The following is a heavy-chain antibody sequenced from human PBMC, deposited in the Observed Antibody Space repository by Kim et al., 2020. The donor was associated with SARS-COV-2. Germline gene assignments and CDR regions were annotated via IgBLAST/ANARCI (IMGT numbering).Heavy chain of an antibody. D-gene: IGHD3-16*01. V-gene: IGHV3-30-3*01. CDR1: GFTFSSYA. CDR2: ISYDGSNK. Sequence: GGSLRLSCAASGFTFSSYAMHWVRQAPGKGLEWVAVISYDGSNKYYADSVKGRFTISRDNSKNTLYLQMNSLRAEDTAVYYCARASYDYIWGSWDAFDIWGQGTMVTVSS. CDR3: ARASYDYIWGSWDAFDI. J-gene: IGHJ3*02.